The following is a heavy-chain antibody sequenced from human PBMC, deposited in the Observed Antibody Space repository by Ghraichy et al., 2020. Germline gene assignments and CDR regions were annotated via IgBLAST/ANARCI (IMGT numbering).Heavy chain of an antibody. V-gene: IGHV3-7*03. CDR2: IKQDATER. CDR1: GFSISTYW. D-gene: IGHD3-22*01. J-gene: IGHJ4*02. CDR3: ARGPCVVISADY. Sequence: GGSLRLSCAASGFSISTYWMSWVRQAPGKGLEWVANIKQDATERYYVDSVKGRFIISRDNANNLLYLQMNSLRVEDTAVYYCARGPCVVISADYWGQGTLVTVSS.